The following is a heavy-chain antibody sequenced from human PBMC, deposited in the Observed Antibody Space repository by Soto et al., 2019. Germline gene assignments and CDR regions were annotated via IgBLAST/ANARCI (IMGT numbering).Heavy chain of an antibody. CDR1: GYTFTSYG. Sequence: ASVKVSCKASGYTFTSYGISWARQAPGQGLEWMGWISAYNGNTNYAQKLQGRVTMTTDTSTSTAYMELRSLRSDDTAVYYCARDAAGRGWFDPWGQGTLVTVSS. CDR3: ARDAAGRGWFDP. CDR2: ISAYNGNT. J-gene: IGHJ5*02. V-gene: IGHV1-18*01. D-gene: IGHD6-13*01.